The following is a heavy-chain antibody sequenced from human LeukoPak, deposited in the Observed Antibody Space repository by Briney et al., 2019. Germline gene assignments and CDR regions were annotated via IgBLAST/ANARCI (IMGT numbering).Heavy chain of an antibody. CDR2: ISGSGGST. CDR3: AKRYDSSGYSFDY. J-gene: IGHJ4*02. Sequence: GGSLRLSCEASGFTFSSYAMNWVRQAPGKGLEWVSAISGSGGSTYYADSVKGRFTISRDNSKNTLYLQMNSLRAEDTAVYYCAKRYDSSGYSFDYWGQGTLVTVSS. CDR1: GFTFSSYA. D-gene: IGHD3-22*01. V-gene: IGHV3-23*01.